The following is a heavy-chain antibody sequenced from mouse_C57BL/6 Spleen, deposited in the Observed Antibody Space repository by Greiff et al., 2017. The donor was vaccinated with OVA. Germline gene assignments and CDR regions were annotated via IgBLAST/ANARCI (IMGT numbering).Heavy chain of an antibody. J-gene: IGHJ2*01. CDR2: INPNNGGT. V-gene: IGHV1-26*01. CDR3: ARGIYDYDGDY. CDR1: GYTFTDYY. D-gene: IGHD2-4*01. Sequence: EVQLQQSGPELVKPGASVKISCKASGYTFTDYYMNWVKQSHGKSLEWIGDINPNNGGTSYNQKFKGKATLTVDKSSSTAYMELRSLTSEDSAVYYCARGIYDYDGDYWGQGTTLTVSS.